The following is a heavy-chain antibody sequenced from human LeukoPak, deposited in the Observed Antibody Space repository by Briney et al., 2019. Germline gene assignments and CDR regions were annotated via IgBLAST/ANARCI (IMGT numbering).Heavy chain of an antibody. Sequence: PGGSLRLSCAASGFTFSSYAMHWVRQAPGKGLEWVAFIRYDGRNKYYADSVKGRFTISRDNSKNTLYLQMNSLRPEDTAVYSKDSVRKSIVGPTTRGVNDYWGQGTLVTVSS. CDR3: DSVRKSIVGPTTRGVNDY. J-gene: IGHJ4*02. V-gene: IGHV3-30*02. D-gene: IGHD1-26*01. CDR2: IRYDGRNK. CDR1: GFTFSSYA.